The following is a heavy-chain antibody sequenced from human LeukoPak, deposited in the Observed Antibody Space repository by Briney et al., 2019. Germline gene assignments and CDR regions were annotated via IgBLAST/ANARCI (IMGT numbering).Heavy chain of an antibody. D-gene: IGHD2-2*02. J-gene: IGHJ5*02. Sequence: AASVNVSCTASGGTFSSYAISWVRQAPGPGLEWMGRIIPSFGTANYAQKFHGRVTITAHKSTSTAYMELSSLRSEDTAVYYCARDAFCSRTSCYRSDWFDPWGQGTLVTVSS. V-gene: IGHV1-69*06. CDR3: ARDAFCSRTSCYRSDWFDP. CDR2: IIPSFGTA. CDR1: GGTFSSYA.